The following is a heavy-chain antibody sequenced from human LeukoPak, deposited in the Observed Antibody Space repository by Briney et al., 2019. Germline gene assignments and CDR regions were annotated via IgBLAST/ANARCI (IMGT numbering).Heavy chain of an antibody. CDR2: IYYRGTT. CDR3: ARLPRYGGYDHFDY. D-gene: IGHD5-12*01. CDR1: GDSIDSYY. V-gene: IGHV4-59*12. Sequence: PSEALSLPCTVCGDSIDSYYWSWIRQPPRRGRDGIGYIYYRGTTSYNPFLKSRVTISVDTSKNQFSLKLNSVTAADTAVYYCARLPRYGGYDHFDYWGQGILVIVSS. J-gene: IGHJ4*02.